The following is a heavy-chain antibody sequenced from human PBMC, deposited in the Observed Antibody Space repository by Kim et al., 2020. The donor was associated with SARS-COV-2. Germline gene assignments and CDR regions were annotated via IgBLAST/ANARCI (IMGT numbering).Heavy chain of an antibody. J-gene: IGHJ4*02. Sequence: GGSLRLSCAASGFTFSSYAMHWVRQAPGKGLEWVAVISYDGSNKYYADSVKGRFTISRDNSKNTLYLQMNSLRAEDTAVYYCARDGGNYDILTAPDYWGQGTLVTVSS. CDR1: GFTFSSYA. D-gene: IGHD3-9*01. CDR3: ARDGGNYDILTAPDY. V-gene: IGHV3-30-3*01. CDR2: ISYDGSNK.